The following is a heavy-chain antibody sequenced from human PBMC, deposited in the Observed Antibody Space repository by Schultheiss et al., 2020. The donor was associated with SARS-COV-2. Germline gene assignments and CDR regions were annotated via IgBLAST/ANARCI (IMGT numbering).Heavy chain of an antibody. Sequence: ATVKVSCRASGYTFNNYHIIWVRQAPGQGLEWMGWINTYNGNTSYAQKFRGRVTMTTDTSMSTAYLELRSLRSEDTAVYYCGRDQVRGGFDYWGQGTLVTVAS. CDR1: GYTFNNYH. CDR3: GRDQVRGGFDY. V-gene: IGHV1-18*01. J-gene: IGHJ4*02. CDR2: INTYNGNT. D-gene: IGHD3-10*01.